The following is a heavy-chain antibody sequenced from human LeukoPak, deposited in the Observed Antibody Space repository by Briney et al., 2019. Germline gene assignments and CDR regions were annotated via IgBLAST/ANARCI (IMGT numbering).Heavy chain of an antibody. V-gene: IGHV4-59*01. J-gene: IGHJ6*02. CDR2: VYYSGST. Sequence: SETLSLTCTVSGGSISSYYWSWIRQPPGKGLEWIGYVYYSGSTNYNPSLKSRVTISVDTSKNQFSLKLSSVTAADTVVYYCARSRCSSTSCYSYGMDVWGQGTTVTVSS. D-gene: IGHD2-2*01. CDR1: GGSISSYY. CDR3: ARSRCSSTSCYSYGMDV.